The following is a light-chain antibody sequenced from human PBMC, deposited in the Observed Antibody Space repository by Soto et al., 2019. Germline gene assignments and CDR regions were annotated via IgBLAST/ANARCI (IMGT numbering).Light chain of an antibody. Sequence: QSVLTQPPSVSGAPGQRVTISYTGSSSNIGARYDVHWYQQLPGTAPKLLIYGNSIRPLGVPDRFSGSKSGTSASLAITGLQADDEADYYCQSYDSSLSGVIFGGGTKLTVL. CDR3: QSYDSSLSGVI. V-gene: IGLV1-40*01. CDR1: SSNIGARYD. CDR2: GNS. J-gene: IGLJ2*01.